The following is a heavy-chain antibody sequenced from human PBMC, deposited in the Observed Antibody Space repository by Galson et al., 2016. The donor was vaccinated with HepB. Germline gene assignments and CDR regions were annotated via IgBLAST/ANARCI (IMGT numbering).Heavy chain of an antibody. CDR2: ISSGGTT. D-gene: IGHD6-6*01. Sequence: SLRLSCAASGFTVSSNYMNWVRQTPGKGLEWVSFISSGGTTYHAGSVKGRFTISSDKSKNTLYLQMNSLGSEDTAVYYCATASNFYRYYGMDVWGQGTTVIVSS. V-gene: IGHV3-53*01. J-gene: IGHJ6*02. CDR3: ATASNFYRYYGMDV. CDR1: GFTVSSNY.